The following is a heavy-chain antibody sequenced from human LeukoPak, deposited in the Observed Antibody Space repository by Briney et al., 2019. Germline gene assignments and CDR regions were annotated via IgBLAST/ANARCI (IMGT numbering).Heavy chain of an antibody. CDR2: INNSGST. D-gene: IGHD3-22*01. CDR3: GRGFKDSSGYYYYQFDF. CDR1: GGSISGYY. J-gene: IGHJ4*02. Sequence: PSETLSLTCAVYGGSISGYYWSWLRQPPGKGLEWIGEINNSGSTNYNPSLKSRVTISVDTSKNQFSLKLSPMTAADTAVYYWGRGFKDSSGYYYYQFDFWGQGTLVTVSS. V-gene: IGHV4-34*01.